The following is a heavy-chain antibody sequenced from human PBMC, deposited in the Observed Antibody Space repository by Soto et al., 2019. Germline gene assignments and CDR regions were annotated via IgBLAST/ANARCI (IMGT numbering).Heavy chain of an antibody. V-gene: IGHV4-34*01. D-gene: IGHD6-6*01. CDR1: GGSFSGYY. CDR2: INHSGST. CDR3: ATPIEYSSSFDYYGMDV. J-gene: IGHJ6*02. Sequence: KPSETLSLTCAVYGGSFSGYYWIWIRQPPGKGLEWIGEINHSGSTNYNPSLKRRVTISVDTSKNQFSLKLSSVTAADTAVYYCATPIEYSSSFDYYGMDVWGQGTTVTVSS.